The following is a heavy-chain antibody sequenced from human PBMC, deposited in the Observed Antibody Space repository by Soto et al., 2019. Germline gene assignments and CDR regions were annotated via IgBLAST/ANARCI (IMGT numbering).Heavy chain of an antibody. J-gene: IGHJ4*02. Sequence: QVQLMQSGAEVKKPGASVKVSCKASGDTFTDYYIHWVRQAPGQGLEWMGTVNPSGGHTTYAHHXLXXXXXXXXXXXXXXXXXXXXXXXXXXXXXXXXXXXXXXXXXXALDYWGQGTLVTVSS. V-gene: IGHV1-46*01. CDR2: VNPSGGHT. CDR3: XXXXXXXXXXXALDY. CDR1: GDTFTDYY.